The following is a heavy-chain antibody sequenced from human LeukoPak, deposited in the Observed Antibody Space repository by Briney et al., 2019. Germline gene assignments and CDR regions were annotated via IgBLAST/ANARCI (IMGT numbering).Heavy chain of an antibody. J-gene: IGHJ4*02. CDR1: GGSISSGGYY. CDR3: ARGSVTTPRPDY. Sequence: PSETLSLTCTVSGGSISSGGYYWSWIRQHPGKGLEWIGYIYYSGSTYYNPSLKSRVTISVDTSKNQFSLKLSSVTAADTAVYYCARGSVTTPRPDYWGQGTLVTVSS. CDR2: IYYSGST. V-gene: IGHV4-31*03. D-gene: IGHD4-11*01.